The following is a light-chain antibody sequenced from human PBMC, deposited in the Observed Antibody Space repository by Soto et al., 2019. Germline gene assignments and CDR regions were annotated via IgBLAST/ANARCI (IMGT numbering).Light chain of an antibody. V-gene: IGLV1-40*01. CDR1: SSNIGAGYD. J-gene: IGLJ2*01. CDR2: GNS. CDR3: QSYDSGLRGVV. Sequence: QSVLTQPPSVSGAPGQRVTISCTGSSSNIGAGYDVHWYQQLPGTAPKLLIYGNSKRPSGVPDRFSGSKSGTSASLAITGLQAEDEADYYCQSYDSGLRGVVFGGGTKLTVL.